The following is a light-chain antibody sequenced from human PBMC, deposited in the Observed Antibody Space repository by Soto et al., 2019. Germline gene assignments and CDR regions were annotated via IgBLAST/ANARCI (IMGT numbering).Light chain of an antibody. CDR2: DAS. CDR1: QSVNDN. J-gene: IGKJ4*01. V-gene: IGKV3-15*01. Sequence: EIVLTQSQGTLSVSPGERVTLSCLASQSVNDNLAWYQQKPGQAPRLLIYDASTRAAGIPASFSGSGSGTEFTLTISSLQSEDFGVYYCQHYNRWPLTFGGGTKVDIK. CDR3: QHYNRWPLT.